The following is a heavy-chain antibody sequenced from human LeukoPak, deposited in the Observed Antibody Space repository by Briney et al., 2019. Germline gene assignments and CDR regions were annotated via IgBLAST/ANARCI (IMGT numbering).Heavy chain of an antibody. J-gene: IGHJ4*02. Sequence: GESLKISCKASGYSFTNYWIGWVRQMPGKGLEWMGIIYPGDSATRYSPPFQGHVTISADKSTSIAYLQWSSLKASDSAMYYCVRHGSCSGGSCSYLGVYWGQGTLVTVSS. D-gene: IGHD2-15*01. CDR2: IYPGDSAT. CDR3: VRHGSCSGGSCSYLGVY. V-gene: IGHV5-51*01. CDR1: GYSFTNYW.